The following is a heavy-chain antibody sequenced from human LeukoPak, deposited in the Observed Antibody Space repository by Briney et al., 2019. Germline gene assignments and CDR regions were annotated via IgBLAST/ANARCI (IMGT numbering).Heavy chain of an antibody. CDR1: GFALRSHW. Sequence: PGGSLRLSCAASGFALRSHWMTWVREVPGRGPEWVANVNRDGRETYYLDCVEGRFTIPKDNAKNSLYLQMNSLRAEDTALYHCARNNGMDLWAQGPTVLVSS. J-gene: IGHJ6*02. V-gene: IGHV3-7*03. CDR2: VNRDGRET. CDR3: ARNNGMDL.